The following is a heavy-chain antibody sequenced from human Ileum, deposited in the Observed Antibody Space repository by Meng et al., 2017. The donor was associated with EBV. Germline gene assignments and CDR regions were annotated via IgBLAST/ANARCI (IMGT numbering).Heavy chain of an antibody. CDR2: IYYSGTT. CDR1: GGSFSSRKYY. D-gene: IGHD1-26*01. Sequence: QLQLQESGPGLVKPSETLSLTCSVSGGSFSSRKYYWGWIRQPPGKALEWIASIYYSGTTYYNPSLQSRVSISVDKSKNQVSLNMTSMTAADTAVYYCAGRELAPFDYWGQGTLVTVSS. J-gene: IGHJ4*02. CDR3: AGRELAPFDY. V-gene: IGHV4-39*07.